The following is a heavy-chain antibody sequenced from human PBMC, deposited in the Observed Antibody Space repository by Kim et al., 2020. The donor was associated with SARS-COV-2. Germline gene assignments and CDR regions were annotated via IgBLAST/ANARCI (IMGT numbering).Heavy chain of an antibody. D-gene: IGHD3-10*01. CDR3: ARGSRELLLWFGESSQD. V-gene: IGHV3-11*06. J-gene: IGHJ4*02. CDR2: ISSSSSYT. Sequence: GGSLRLFCAASGFTFSDYYMSWIRQAPGKGLEWVSYISSSSSYTMYVDSVKGRFTISRDNGKNSLYLQMNSLRVEDTAVYYCARGSRELLLWFGESSQDWGQGTLVTVSS. CDR1: GFTFSDYY.